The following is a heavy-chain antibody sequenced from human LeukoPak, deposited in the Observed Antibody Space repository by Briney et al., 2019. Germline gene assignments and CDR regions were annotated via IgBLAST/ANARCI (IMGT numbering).Heavy chain of an antibody. CDR1: GGTFSSHA. CDR3: ARDGLQYSYGCAY. Sequence: SVKVSCKSSGGTFSSHAISWVRQAPGQGLEWMGGIIPISGTPKYAEKFQGRIAITADENTDTAYMELNSLRPEDTAMYFCARDGLQYSYGCAYWGQGTLVTVSS. J-gene: IGHJ4*02. CDR2: IIPISGTP. V-gene: IGHV1-69*01. D-gene: IGHD5-18*01.